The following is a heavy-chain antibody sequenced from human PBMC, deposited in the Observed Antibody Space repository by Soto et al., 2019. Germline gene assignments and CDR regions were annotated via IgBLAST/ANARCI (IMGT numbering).Heavy chain of an antibody. CDR2: ITGNGRNT. CDR3: AKNGLSSSRSAIDS. V-gene: IGHV3-23*01. Sequence: EVQVLQSGGGLAQPGGSLRLSCATSGFTFSSHGMSWVRQAPGKGLDWVSGITGNGRNTYYADSVKGRFTISRDNSKNTLFLQMNSLRAEDTAVYYCAKNGLSSSRSAIDSWGQGTLVTVSS. J-gene: IGHJ4*02. CDR1: GFTFSSHG. D-gene: IGHD6-6*01.